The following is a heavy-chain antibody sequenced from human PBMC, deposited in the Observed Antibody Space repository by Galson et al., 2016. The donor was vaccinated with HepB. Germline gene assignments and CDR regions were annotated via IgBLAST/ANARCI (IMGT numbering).Heavy chain of an antibody. J-gene: IGHJ6*04. Sequence: SLRLSCAASGFTFRNYGMTWVRQAPGKGLEVASSISRSGDSTDYADSVKGRFTISRDNSKNTLSLQMNSLRADDAAVYYCVQGSTAPAVWGKGTTVTVSS. V-gene: IGHV3-23*01. CDR3: VQGSTAPAV. CDR2: ISRSGDST. D-gene: IGHD1-26*01. CDR1: GFTFRNYG.